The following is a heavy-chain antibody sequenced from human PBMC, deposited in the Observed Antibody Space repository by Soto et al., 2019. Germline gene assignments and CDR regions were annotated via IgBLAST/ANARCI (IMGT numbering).Heavy chain of an antibody. D-gene: IGHD5-12*01. V-gene: IGHV3-30*04. CDR2: ISFDASGK. CDR1: GFRFSGFG. Sequence: QVQLVESGGGVVQPGASLTLSCAASGFRFSGFGMHWVRQAPGKGLEWVAVISFDASGKFYVDSVKGRFSISRDDSHSKVFLQMNSLRREDTGVYYCARDLGGYVHLWNKSNYWGQGTLVNVS. CDR3: ARDLGGYVHLWNKSNY. J-gene: IGHJ1*01.